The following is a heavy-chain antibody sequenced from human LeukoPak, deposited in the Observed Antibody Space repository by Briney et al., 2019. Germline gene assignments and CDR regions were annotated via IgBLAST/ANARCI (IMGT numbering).Heavy chain of an antibody. D-gene: IGHD4-17*01. V-gene: IGHV4-59*08. J-gene: IGHJ3*02. Sequence: PSETLSLTCTVSGGSISSYYWSWIRQPPGKGLEWIGYIYYSGSTNYNPSLKSRVTISVDTSKNQFSLKLSSATAADTAVYYCARHCSGDYDPREDAFDIWGQGTMVTVSS. CDR2: IYYSGST. CDR3: ARHCSGDYDPREDAFDI. CDR1: GGSISSYY.